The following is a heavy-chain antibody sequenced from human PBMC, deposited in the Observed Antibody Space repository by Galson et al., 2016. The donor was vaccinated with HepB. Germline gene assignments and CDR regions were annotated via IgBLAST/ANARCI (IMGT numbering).Heavy chain of an antibody. CDR1: GFIVGNNY. CDR2: INSGGRT. CDR3: ASGGSGSYGALDI. D-gene: IGHD3-16*01. Sequence: SLRLSCAVSGFIVGNNYTSWVRQAPGKGLEWVSIINSGGRTNYADSVKGRFTLSRENSANTLFLQMNRMRAEDTAVYYCASGGSGSYGALDIWGQGTIVIVSS. V-gene: IGHV3-53*01. J-gene: IGHJ3*02.